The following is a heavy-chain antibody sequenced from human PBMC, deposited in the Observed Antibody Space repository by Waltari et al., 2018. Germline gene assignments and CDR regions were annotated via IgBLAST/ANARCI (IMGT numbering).Heavy chain of an antibody. Sequence: EVQLMESGGGLVQPGGSLRLSCSVSALTFSTYVINWVRQAPGKGLEWVCSISGSGAEWYAESVRGRFTISRDNPKNTVFLQMNSLRVEDTALYYCAKDDRYPDDVFGLWGLGTMVTVSS. CDR3: AKDDRYPDDVFGL. J-gene: IGHJ3*01. V-gene: IGHV3-23*01. D-gene: IGHD2-2*02. CDR2: ISGSGAE. CDR1: ALTFSTYV.